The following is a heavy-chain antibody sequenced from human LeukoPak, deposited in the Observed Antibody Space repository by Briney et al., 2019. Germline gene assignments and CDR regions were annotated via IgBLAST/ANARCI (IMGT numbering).Heavy chain of an antibody. Sequence: SETLSRTCTVSGGSISSYYWSWIRQPPGKGLEWIGYIYYSGSTNYNPSLKSRVTISVDTSKNQFSLKLSSVTAADTAVYYCARSDSSRYGWLDPWGRGTLVTVSS. CDR3: ARSDSSRYGWLDP. J-gene: IGHJ5*02. CDR1: GGSISSYY. D-gene: IGHD3-22*01. V-gene: IGHV4-59*01. CDR2: IYYSGST.